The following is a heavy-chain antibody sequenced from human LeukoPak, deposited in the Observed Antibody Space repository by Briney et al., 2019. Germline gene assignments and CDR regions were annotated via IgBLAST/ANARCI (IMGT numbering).Heavy chain of an antibody. V-gene: IGHV3-48*01. Sequence: GGSLSFSCAASGFTFCSYSMNWVRQAPGKGMEWVSYISSSSSTIYYADSVKGRFTISRDNAKNSLYLQMNSLRAEDTAVYYCARSPYGVSDYWGQGTLVTVSS. CDR2: ISSSSSTI. J-gene: IGHJ4*02. CDR3: ARSPYGVSDY. CDR1: GFTFCSYS. D-gene: IGHD4-17*01.